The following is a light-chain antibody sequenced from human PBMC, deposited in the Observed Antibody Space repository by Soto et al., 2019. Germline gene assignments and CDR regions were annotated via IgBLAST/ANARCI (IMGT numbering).Light chain of an antibody. Sequence: DIQMTQSPSTLSASVGDRVTITCRASQSTSNWLAWYQQKPGQAPKLLIYKASSLESGVPSRFSGSGSGTEFTLTISSLQPDDSATYYCQQYNSYSRTFGQGTKVEIK. V-gene: IGKV1-5*03. CDR1: QSTSNW. CDR3: QQYNSYSRT. CDR2: KAS. J-gene: IGKJ1*01.